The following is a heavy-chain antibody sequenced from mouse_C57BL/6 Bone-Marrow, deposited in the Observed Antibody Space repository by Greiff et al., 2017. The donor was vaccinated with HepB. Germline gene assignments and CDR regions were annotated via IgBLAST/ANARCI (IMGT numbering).Heavy chain of an antibody. V-gene: IGHV1-64*01. Sequence: QVHVKQPGAELVKPGASVKLSCKASGYTFTSYWMHWVKQRPGQGLEWIGMIHPNSGSTNYNEKFKSKATLTVDKSSSTAYMQLSSLTSEDSAVYYCARSGYYDYVAYWGQGTLVTVSA. CDR1: GYTFTSYW. CDR3: ARSGYYDYVAY. J-gene: IGHJ3*01. D-gene: IGHD2-4*01. CDR2: IHPNSGST.